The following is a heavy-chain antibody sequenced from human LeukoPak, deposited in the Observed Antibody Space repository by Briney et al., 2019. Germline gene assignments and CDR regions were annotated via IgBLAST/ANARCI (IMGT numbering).Heavy chain of an antibody. CDR2: ISYDGSNK. J-gene: IGHJ4*02. D-gene: IGHD1-20*01. Sequence: PGGSLRLSCAASGFTFSSYAMHWVRQAPGKGLEWVAVISYDGSNKYYADSVKGRFTISRDNSKNTLYLQMNSLRAEDTAVYYCASDTNWNYGDYWGQGTLVTVSS. V-gene: IGHV3-30-3*01. CDR1: GFTFSSYA. CDR3: ASDTNWNYGDY.